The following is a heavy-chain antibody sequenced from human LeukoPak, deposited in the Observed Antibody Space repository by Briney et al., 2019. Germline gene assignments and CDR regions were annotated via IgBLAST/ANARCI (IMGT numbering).Heavy chain of an antibody. CDR3: ARDRISGSPFVFDY. Sequence: PSETLSLTCTVSGGSISSSSYYWGWIRQPPGKGLEWIGYIYYSGSTNYNPSLKSRVTISVDTSKNQFSLKLSSVTAADTAVYYCARDRISGSPFVFDYWGQGTLVTVSS. CDR1: GGSISSSSYY. V-gene: IGHV4-61*01. D-gene: IGHD1-26*01. CDR2: IYYSGST. J-gene: IGHJ4*02.